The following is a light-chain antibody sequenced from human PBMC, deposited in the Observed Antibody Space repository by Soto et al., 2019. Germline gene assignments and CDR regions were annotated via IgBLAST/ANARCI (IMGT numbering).Light chain of an antibody. J-gene: IGKJ5*01. CDR3: QHLEHWPQIT. Sequence: DIQMTQSRSTLPASVGDRVTISCRASQSISNWSAVYQHKPGTAPKVLIYHASNLHSAVASRFSGRGSGTAFTLAISSFQTDDFAVYYCQHLEHWPQITFGQGTRLE. CDR2: HAS. CDR1: QSISNW. V-gene: IGKV1-5*01.